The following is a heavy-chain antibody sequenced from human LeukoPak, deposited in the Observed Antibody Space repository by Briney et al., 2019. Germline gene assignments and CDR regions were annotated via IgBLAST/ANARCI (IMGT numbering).Heavy chain of an antibody. V-gene: IGHV4-39*01. CDR2: IYYTGST. D-gene: IGHD5-18*01. CDR3: ARHTALGSPLHY. Sequence: SETLSLTCTVSGGSISSSAYYWGWIRQPPGKGLEWIGSIYYTGSTYYNPSLKTRVPISVDTSKNQFSLKLSSVTAADTAVYYCARHTALGSPLHYWGQGTLVTVSS. CDR1: GGSISSSAYY. J-gene: IGHJ4*02.